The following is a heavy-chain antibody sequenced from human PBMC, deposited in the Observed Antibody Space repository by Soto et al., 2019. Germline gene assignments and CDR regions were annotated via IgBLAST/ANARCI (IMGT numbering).Heavy chain of an antibody. J-gene: IGHJ4*02. Sequence: SETLSLTCTVSGGSISSGDYYWSWIRQPPGKGLEWIGYIYYSGSTYYNPSLKSRVTISVDTSKNQFSLKLSSVTAADTAVYYCESRKSPPYFDYWAKGPRATVPS. CDR2: IYYSGST. CDR3: ESRKSPPYFDY. CDR1: GGSISSGDYY. V-gene: IGHV4-30-4*01.